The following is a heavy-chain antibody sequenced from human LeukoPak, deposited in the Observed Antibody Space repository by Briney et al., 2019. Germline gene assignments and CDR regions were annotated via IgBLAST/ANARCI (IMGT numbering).Heavy chain of an antibody. V-gene: IGHV4-34*01. D-gene: IGHD3-16*02. J-gene: IGHJ3*02. Sequence: SETLSLTCAVYGGSFSGYYWSWIRQPPGKGLEWIGEINHSGSTNYNPSLKGRVTISVDTSKNQFSLKLSSVTAADTAVYYCASTPFNYDYIWGSYRYRRAFDIWGQGTMVTVSS. CDR2: INHSGST. CDR3: ASTPFNYDYIWGSYRYRRAFDI. CDR1: GGSFSGYY.